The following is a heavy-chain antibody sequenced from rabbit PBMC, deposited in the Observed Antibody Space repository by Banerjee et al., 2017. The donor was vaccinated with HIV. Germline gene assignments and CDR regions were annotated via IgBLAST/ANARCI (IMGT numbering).Heavy chain of an antibody. CDR3: ARNANYADVGYAAGYDL. V-gene: IGHV1S43*01. CDR1: GFSFSSSYY. J-gene: IGHJ6*01. D-gene: IGHD6-1*01. CDR2: IYTGNGRT. Sequence: QEQLVESGGGLVQPEGSLTLTCTASGFSFSSSYYMYWVRQAPGKGLEWIGCIYTGNGRTWYASWAKGRFTITRSTSLNTVTLQLNSLTAADTATYFCARNANYADVGYAAGYDLWGQGTLVTVS.